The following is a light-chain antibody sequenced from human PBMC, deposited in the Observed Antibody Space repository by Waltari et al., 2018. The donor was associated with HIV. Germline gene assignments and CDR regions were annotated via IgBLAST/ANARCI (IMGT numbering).Light chain of an antibody. V-gene: IGKV1-39*01. CDR1: QSISGY. CDR2: TAS. Sequence: DIQMTQSPSSLSASVGDRVTITCRASQSISGYLNWYQQKPGKAPNLLIYTASSLQSGVPSRFSGSGFGTDFTLTISSLQPEDFATYYCQQSYTTPRTLGQGTKVEIK. J-gene: IGKJ1*01. CDR3: QQSYTTPRT.